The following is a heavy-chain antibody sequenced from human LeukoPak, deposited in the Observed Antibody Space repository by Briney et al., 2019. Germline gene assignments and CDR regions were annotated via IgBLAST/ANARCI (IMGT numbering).Heavy chain of an antibody. D-gene: IGHD1-26*01. CDR2: ISGSGGTT. CDR1: GFTFSNYA. CDR3: VRGGLYHYSGTSGDY. V-gene: IGHV3-23*01. J-gene: IGHJ4*02. Sequence: GGSLRLSCAASGFTFSNYAMSWVRQAPGKGLEWVSAISGSGGTTYYADSVKGRFSISRDNAKNSMYLQMNSLRAEDTAVYYCVRGGLYHYSGTSGDYWGQGTLVTVSS.